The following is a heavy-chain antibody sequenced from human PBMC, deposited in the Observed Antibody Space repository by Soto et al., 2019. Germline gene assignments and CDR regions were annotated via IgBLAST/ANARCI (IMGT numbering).Heavy chain of an antibody. Sequence: GGSLRLSCAASGFTFSSYAMSWVRQAPGKGLEWVSAISGSGGSTYYADSVKGRFTISRDNSKNTLYLQMNSLRAEDTAVYYVAKGKNGDGSFDFDYWGQGTLVTVSS. V-gene: IGHV3-23*01. CDR3: AKGKNGDGSFDFDY. CDR2: ISGSGGST. D-gene: IGHD7-27*01. CDR1: GFTFSSYA. J-gene: IGHJ4*02.